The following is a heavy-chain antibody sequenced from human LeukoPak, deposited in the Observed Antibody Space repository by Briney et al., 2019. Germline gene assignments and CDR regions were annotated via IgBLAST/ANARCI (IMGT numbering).Heavy chain of an antibody. D-gene: IGHD6-13*01. V-gene: IGHV3-11*06. CDR1: GSTFSDYY. CDR3: ARDSIVAVAAAGTETLTFDY. CDR2: IGSSSSYI. J-gene: IGHJ4*02. Sequence: GGSLRLSCAASGSTFSDYYMSWIRQAPGKGLEWVSYIGSSSSYIYYADSVKGRFTISRDNAKDSLYLQMNSLRAEDTAVYYCARDSIVAVAAAGTETLTFDYWGQGTLVTVSS.